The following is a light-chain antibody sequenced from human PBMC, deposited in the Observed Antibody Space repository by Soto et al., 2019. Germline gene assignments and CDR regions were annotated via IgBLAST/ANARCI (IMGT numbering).Light chain of an antibody. Sequence: DIQMTKTPSTLSASVGDRVTITCRASQSIGTWLAWYQHRPGKAPSLLIYDASTLRSGVPSRFSGSGSGTEFTLTISSLQADDFAPYYCQQSDTYPLTFGQGTRLANK. V-gene: IGKV1-5*01. J-gene: IGKJ5*01. CDR1: QSIGTW. CDR3: QQSDTYPLT. CDR2: DAS.